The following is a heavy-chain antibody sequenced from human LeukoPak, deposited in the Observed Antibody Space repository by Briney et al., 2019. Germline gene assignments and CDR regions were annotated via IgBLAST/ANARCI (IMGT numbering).Heavy chain of an antibody. CDR1: GGSISSYY. CDR2: IYYSGSA. CDR3: ARAGGVPAAMLYYYYMDV. V-gene: IGHV4-59*01. J-gene: IGHJ6*03. D-gene: IGHD2-2*01. Sequence: SETLSLTCTVSGGSISSYYWSWIRQPPGKGLEWIGYIYYSGSANYNPSLKSRVTISVDTSKNQFSLKLSSVTAADTAVYYCARAGGVPAAMLYYYYMDVWGKGTTVTVSS.